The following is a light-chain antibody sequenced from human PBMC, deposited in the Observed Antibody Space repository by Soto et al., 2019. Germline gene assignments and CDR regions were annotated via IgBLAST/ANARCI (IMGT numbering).Light chain of an antibody. CDR3: CSYAGSYPVV. Sequence: QSALTQPRSVSGSPGQSVTFSCTGTSSDVGGYNYVSWYQQHPGKAPKLMIYDVNKRPSGVPDRFSGSKSGNTASLTISGLQAEDDADYYCCSYAGSYPVVFGGGTKVTVL. CDR1: SSDVGGYNY. CDR2: DVN. J-gene: IGLJ2*01. V-gene: IGLV2-11*01.